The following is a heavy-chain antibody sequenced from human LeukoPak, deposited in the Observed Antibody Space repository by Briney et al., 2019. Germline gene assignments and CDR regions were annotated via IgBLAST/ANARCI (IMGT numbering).Heavy chain of an antibody. J-gene: IGHJ3*02. CDR1: GFTFSSYS. Sequence: GGSLRLSCAASGFTFSSYSMNWVRQAPGKGLEWVSYISSSSSTIYYADSVKGRFTISRDNAKNSLYLQMNSLRAEDTAVYYCAGAGDSSGYFYRNAFDIWGQGTMVTVSS. V-gene: IGHV3-48*04. D-gene: IGHD3-22*01. CDR2: ISSSSSTI. CDR3: AGAGDSSGYFYRNAFDI.